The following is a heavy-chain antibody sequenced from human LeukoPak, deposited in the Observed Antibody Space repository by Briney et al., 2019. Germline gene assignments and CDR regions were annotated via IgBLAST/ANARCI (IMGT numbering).Heavy chain of an antibody. CDR2: INPNSGGT. D-gene: IGHD3-3*01. CDR1: GGTFSSYA. J-gene: IGHJ4*02. CDR3: ARDNDLTY. Sequence: PSASVKVSCKASGGTFSSYAISWVRQAPGQGLEWMGWINPNSGGTNYAQNFQGRVTMTRDTSISTAYMELSRLRSDDTAVYYCARDNDLTYWGQGILVTVSS. V-gene: IGHV1-2*02.